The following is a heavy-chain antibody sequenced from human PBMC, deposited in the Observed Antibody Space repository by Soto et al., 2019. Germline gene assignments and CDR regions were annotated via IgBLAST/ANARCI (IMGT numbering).Heavy chain of an antibody. CDR2: IWYDGSNK. V-gene: IGHV3-33*01. Sequence: GGSLRLSCAASGFTFSSYGMHWVRQAPGKGLEWVAVIWYDGSNKYYADSVKGRFTISRDNSKNTLYLQMNSLRAEDTAVYYCARPNQALYYYGMDVWGQGTTVTVSS. J-gene: IGHJ6*02. CDR3: ARPNQALYYYGMDV. D-gene: IGHD2-2*01. CDR1: GFTFSSYG.